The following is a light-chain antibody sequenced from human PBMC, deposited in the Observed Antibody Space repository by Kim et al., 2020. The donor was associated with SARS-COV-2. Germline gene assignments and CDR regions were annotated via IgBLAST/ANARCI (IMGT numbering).Light chain of an antibody. Sequence: SYELTQPPSVSVSPGKTARITCGGNNIGSKSVYWYQQKPGQAPVLVIYYDSDRPSGIPERFSGSNSGNTATLTISRVEAGDEADYYCQVWDSSRVFGGGTQLTVL. CDR3: QVWDSSRV. CDR2: YDS. V-gene: IGLV3-21*04. J-gene: IGLJ3*02. CDR1: NIGSKS.